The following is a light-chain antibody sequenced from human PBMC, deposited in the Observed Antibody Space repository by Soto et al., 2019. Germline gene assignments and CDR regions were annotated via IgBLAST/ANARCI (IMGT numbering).Light chain of an antibody. Sequence: EVVMTQSPATLSVSPGERATLSCRASENIASSLAWYQQKPGQAPRLLIYYASTRATGIPARFSGSGSGTEFTLTINILHSEDSAVYDCQHYNNWPPCTFGQGTKVEIK. CDR1: ENIASS. J-gene: IGKJ1*01. CDR2: YAS. V-gene: IGKV3-15*01. CDR3: QHYNNWPPCT.